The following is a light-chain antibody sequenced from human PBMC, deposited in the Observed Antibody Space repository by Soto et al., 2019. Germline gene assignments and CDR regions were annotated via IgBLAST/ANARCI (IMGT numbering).Light chain of an antibody. Sequence: SYELTQPPSVSVAPGQTARITCGGNNIGSKSVHWYQQKPGQAPVLVVYDDSDRPSGIPERFSGSKSGTSASLAITGLQAEDEADYYCQSYDSSLSAYVFGTGTKVTVL. CDR2: DDS. CDR1: NIGSKS. J-gene: IGLJ1*01. V-gene: IGLV3-21*02. CDR3: QSYDSSLSAYV.